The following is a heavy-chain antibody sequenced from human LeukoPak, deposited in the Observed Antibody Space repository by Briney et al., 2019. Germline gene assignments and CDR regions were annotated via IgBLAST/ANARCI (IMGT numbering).Heavy chain of an antibody. V-gene: IGHV3-48*03. CDR1: GFTLINFE. CDR2: ISSSGTTI. CDR3: ARLSRKFSGSLDY. J-gene: IGHJ4*02. Sequence: PGGSLRLSSAASGFTLINFEMTWVRQAPGKGLEWVSYISSSGTTIYNADSVTGRFTISRDNAKNSMYLLMNSLRAEDTAVYYCARLSRKFSGSLDYWGQGTLVTVSS. D-gene: IGHD6-13*01.